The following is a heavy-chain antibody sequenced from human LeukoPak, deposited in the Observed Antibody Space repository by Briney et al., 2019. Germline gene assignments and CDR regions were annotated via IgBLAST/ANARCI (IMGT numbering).Heavy chain of an antibody. D-gene: IGHD6-13*01. Sequence: SETLSLTCAVYGGSFSGYYWSWIRQPPGKGLEWIGEINHSGSTNYNPSLKSRVTISVDTSKNQFSLKLSSVTAADTAVYYCARNSWRIDYWGQGTLVTVSS. J-gene: IGHJ4*02. V-gene: IGHV4-34*01. CDR2: INHSGST. CDR3: ARNSWRIDY. CDR1: GGSFSGYY.